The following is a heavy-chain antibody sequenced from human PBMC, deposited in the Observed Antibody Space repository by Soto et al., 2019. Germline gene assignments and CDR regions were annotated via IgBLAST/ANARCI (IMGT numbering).Heavy chain of an antibody. Sequence: PGESLKISCKGSGYSFTSYWISWVRQMPGKGLEWMGRIDPSDSYTNYSPSFQGHVTISADKSISTAYLQWSSLKASDTAMYYCARRPGRSYRGDYYYYYGMDVWGQGTTVTASS. CDR3: ARRPGRSYRGDYYYYYGMDV. J-gene: IGHJ6*02. V-gene: IGHV5-10-1*01. D-gene: IGHD1-26*01. CDR1: GYSFTSYW. CDR2: IDPSDSYT.